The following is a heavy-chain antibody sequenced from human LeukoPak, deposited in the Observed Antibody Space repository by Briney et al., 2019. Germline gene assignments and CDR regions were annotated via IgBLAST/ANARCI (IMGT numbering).Heavy chain of an antibody. D-gene: IGHD2-2*01. CDR2: IYTGDSDT. J-gene: IGHJ5*02. CDR3: ALGQLGYCSSTSCYGSPGNWFDT. CDR1: GYSFTSYW. Sequence: GESLQISCKGSGYSFTSYWIGCVRQMPGKGLEWMGIIYTGDSDTRYSPSFQGQVTISADKSISTAYLQWSSLKASDTGMYYCALGQLGYCSSTSCYGSPGNWFDTWGQGTLVTVSS. V-gene: IGHV5-51*01.